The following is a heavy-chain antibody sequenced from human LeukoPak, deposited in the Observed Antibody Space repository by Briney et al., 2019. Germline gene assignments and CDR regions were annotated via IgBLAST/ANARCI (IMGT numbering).Heavy chain of an antibody. D-gene: IGHD6-13*01. CDR3: ARVGAAGTRFDFDY. V-gene: IGHV1-3*01. Sequence: GASVKVSCKASGYTFTSYAMHWVRQAPGQRLEWMGWINAGNGNTKYSQKLQGRVTITRDTSASTAYMELSSLRSEDTAVYYCARVGAAGTRFDFDYWGQGTLVTVSS. CDR2: INAGNGNT. J-gene: IGHJ4*02. CDR1: GYTFTSYA.